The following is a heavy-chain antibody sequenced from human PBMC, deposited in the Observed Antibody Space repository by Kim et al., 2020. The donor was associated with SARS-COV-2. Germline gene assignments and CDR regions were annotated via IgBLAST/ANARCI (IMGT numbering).Heavy chain of an antibody. V-gene: IGHV5-51*01. D-gene: IGHD3-3*01. J-gene: IGHJ6*02. CDR2: DT. CDR3: ARRRGDGMDV. Sequence: DTRYSPSFQGQVTISADKSISTAYLQWSSLKASDTAMYYCARRRGDGMDVWGQGTTVTVSS.